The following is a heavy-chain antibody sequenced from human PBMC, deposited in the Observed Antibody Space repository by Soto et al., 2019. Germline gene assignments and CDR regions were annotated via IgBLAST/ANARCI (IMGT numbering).Heavy chain of an antibody. J-gene: IGHJ4*02. Sequence: EVQLVESGGGLVQPGGSLRLSCAASGFTFDDYAIHWLRQAPRKRLEWVSGISWNGAATGYMNSVKGRFSISRDNTKNTLYLQMNSLRSEDTAVYYCANLPLYGSGFDCWGQGTLVTVSS. V-gene: IGHV3-9*01. CDR3: ANLPLYGSGFDC. CDR2: ISWNGAAT. CDR1: GFTFDDYA. D-gene: IGHD3-10*01.